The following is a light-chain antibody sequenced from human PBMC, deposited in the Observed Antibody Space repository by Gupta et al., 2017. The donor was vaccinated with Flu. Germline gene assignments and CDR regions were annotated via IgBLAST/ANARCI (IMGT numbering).Light chain of an antibody. CDR1: SGHSSYT. CDR2: LDSDGRH. V-gene: IGLV4-69*01. Sequence: KVTFTLRSGHSSYTIVRQQQQQEQGPRYLMKLDSDGRHSKGDGIPARFSGSSTGAARCRTVERRQSEDEADYYCQSWSTGSQGVFGGGTKLTVL. J-gene: IGLJ3*02. CDR3: QSWSTGSQGV.